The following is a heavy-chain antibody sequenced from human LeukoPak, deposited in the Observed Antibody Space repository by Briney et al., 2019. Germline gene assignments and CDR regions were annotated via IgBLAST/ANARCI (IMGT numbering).Heavy chain of an antibody. Sequence: SETLSLTCTVSDYSISSAYYWGWIRQPPGKGLEWIGSIYHSGSTYYNPSLKSRVTIAVDTSKNQFSLKLSSVTAADTAVYYCARVAGYSYGMYYFDYWGQGTLVTVSS. J-gene: IGHJ4*02. V-gene: IGHV4-38-2*02. CDR3: ARVAGYSYGMYYFDY. CDR1: DYSISSAYY. CDR2: IYHSGST. D-gene: IGHD5-18*01.